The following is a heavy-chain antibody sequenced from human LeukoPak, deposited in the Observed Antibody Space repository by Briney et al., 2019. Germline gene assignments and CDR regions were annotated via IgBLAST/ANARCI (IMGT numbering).Heavy chain of an antibody. J-gene: IGHJ5*02. CDR2: ISFDGSNK. D-gene: IGHD6-13*01. V-gene: IGHV3-30*03. CDR1: GFTFSSYG. Sequence: PGGSLRLSCAASGFTFSSYGMHWVRQAPGKGLEWVAVISFDGSNKYYADSVKGRFTISRNNSKNTLYLQMNSLRAEDTAVYYCARDTTLAAAGTGVWFDPWGQGTLVTVSS. CDR3: ARDTTLAAAGTGVWFDP.